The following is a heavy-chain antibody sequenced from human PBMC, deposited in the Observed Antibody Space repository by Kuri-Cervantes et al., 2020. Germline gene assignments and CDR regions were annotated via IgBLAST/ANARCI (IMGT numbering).Heavy chain of an antibody. Sequence: SLKISCAASGFTFDDYAMHWVRQAPGKGLEWVSGISWNSGSIGYADSVKGRFTISRDNSKNTLYLQMNSLRAEDTAVYYCAGEVTNRGYWGQGTLVTVSS. J-gene: IGHJ4*02. V-gene: IGHV3-9*01. CDR2: ISWNSGSI. D-gene: IGHD3-10*01. CDR3: AGEVTNRGY. CDR1: GFTFDDYA.